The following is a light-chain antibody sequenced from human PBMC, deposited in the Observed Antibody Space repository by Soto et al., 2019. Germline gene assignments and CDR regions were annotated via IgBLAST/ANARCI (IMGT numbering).Light chain of an antibody. CDR1: QSISRSD. J-gene: IGKJ4*01. CDR2: ATS. CDR3: QQYGSSPT. Sequence: ELVLTQSPGTVSLSPGESATLSCRASQSISRSDLAWYQHRPGQSPRLLIYATSSRATGIPDRFTGGGAGTGFTLTISRLEPEDSEVYYCQQYGSSPTFGGGTKVDIK. V-gene: IGKV3-20*01.